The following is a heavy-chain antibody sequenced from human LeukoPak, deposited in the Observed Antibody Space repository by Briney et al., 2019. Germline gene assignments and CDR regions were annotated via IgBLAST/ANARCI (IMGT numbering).Heavy chain of an antibody. V-gene: IGHV4-34*01. Sequence: PSETLSLTCAVYGGSFSGYYWSWIRQPPGKGLEWIGEINHSGSTNYNPSLKSRVTISVDTSKNQFSLKLSSVTAADTAVYYCAREDRDGGSAFDIWGQGTMVTVSS. CDR2: INHSGST. CDR1: GGSFSGYY. CDR3: AREDRDGGSAFDI. D-gene: IGHD3-16*01. J-gene: IGHJ3*02.